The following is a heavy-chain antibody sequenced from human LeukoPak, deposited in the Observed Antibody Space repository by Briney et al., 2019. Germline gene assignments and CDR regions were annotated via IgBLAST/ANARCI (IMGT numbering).Heavy chain of an antibody. CDR3: ARSYYYDSSGYYGGFDY. CDR1: GYTFTSYG. D-gene: IGHD3-22*01. CDR2: ISAYNGNT. J-gene: IGHJ4*02. V-gene: IGHV1-18*01. Sequence: GASGKVSCKASGYTFTSYGITWVRQAPGQGLEWMGWISAYNGNTNYAQKLQGRVTMTTDTSTSTASMELRSLRSDDTAVYYCARSYYYDSSGYYGGFDYWGQGTLVTVSS.